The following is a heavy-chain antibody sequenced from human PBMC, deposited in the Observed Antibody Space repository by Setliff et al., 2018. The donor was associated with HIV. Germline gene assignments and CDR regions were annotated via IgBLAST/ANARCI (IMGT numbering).Heavy chain of an antibody. CDR3: ASGSGYCKNGNCYIGVHKNPDKYYFDY. J-gene: IGHJ4*02. Sequence: SVQVSCKAAGCTFNSYILSWVRQAPGQGLEWTGGIIPSFGTTNYAQKFQGRVTLTTDELMNTAYMELSSLRTEDTAVYYCASGSGYCKNGNCYIGVHKNPDKYYFDYWGQGTLVTVSS. D-gene: IGHD2-8*01. V-gene: IGHV1-69*05. CDR2: IIPSFGTT. CDR1: GCTFNSYI.